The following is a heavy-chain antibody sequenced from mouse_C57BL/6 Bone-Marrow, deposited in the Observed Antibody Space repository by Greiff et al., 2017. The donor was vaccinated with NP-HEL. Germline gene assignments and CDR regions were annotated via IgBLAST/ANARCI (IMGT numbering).Heavy chain of an antibody. CDR3: ARHWIYYDYDDGAWFAY. CDR1: GFTFSSYG. D-gene: IGHD2-4*01. V-gene: IGHV5-6*01. CDR2: ISSGGSYT. J-gene: IGHJ3*01. Sequence: EVQRVESGGDLVKPGGSLKLSCAASGFTFSSYGMSWVRQTPDKRLEWVATISSGGSYTYYPDSVKGRFTISRDNAKNTLYLQMSSLKSEDTAMYYCARHWIYYDYDDGAWFAYWGQGTLVTVSA.